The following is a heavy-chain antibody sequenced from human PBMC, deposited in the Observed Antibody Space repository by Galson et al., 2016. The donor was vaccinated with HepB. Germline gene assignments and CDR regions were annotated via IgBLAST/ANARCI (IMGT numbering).Heavy chain of an antibody. J-gene: IGHJ4*02. V-gene: IGHV4-39*01. D-gene: IGHD4-17*01. Sequence: SETLSLTCTVSGGSISSSSYYWGWIRQPPGEGLEWIGPVYYSVSTFYNPSLKSRVSISADTSKNQFSLKLGSVTAADTAVYYCARHEFTVTAPFVYWGQGTLVTVSS. CDR2: VYYSVST. CDR1: GGSISSSSYY. CDR3: ARHEFTVTAPFVY.